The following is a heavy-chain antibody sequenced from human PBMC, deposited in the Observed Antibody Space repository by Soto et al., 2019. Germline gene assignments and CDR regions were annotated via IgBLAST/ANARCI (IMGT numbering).Heavy chain of an antibody. CDR1: GFTFIGYW. D-gene: IGHD5-18*01. CDR3: AGEGRGYSYGNDAFDI. V-gene: IGHV3-74*01. Sequence: GGSLRLSCAASGFTFIGYWMHWVRQAPGKGLVWVSRISFDGTSTSYADSVRGRFAISRDNAKNTLYLQMNSLRADDTAVYYCAGEGRGYSYGNDAFDIWGQGTMVTVSS. J-gene: IGHJ3*02. CDR2: ISFDGTST.